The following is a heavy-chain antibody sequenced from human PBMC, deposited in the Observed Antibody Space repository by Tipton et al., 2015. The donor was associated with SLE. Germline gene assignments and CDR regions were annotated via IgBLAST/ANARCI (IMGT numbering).Heavy chain of an antibody. CDR3: ARQRGYHDGTPFPPWNFDL. D-gene: IGHD1-1*01. Sequence: TLSLTCTVSGVSISSASYYWNWIRQPAGKGLEWIGRAYTTGSPYYNPSLESRVAISMDTSKNQFSLKLTAVTAADTAVYYCARQRGYHDGTPFPPWNFDLWGRGTQVTVSS. V-gene: IGHV4-61*02. J-gene: IGHJ2*01. CDR2: AYTTGSP. CDR1: GVSISSASYY.